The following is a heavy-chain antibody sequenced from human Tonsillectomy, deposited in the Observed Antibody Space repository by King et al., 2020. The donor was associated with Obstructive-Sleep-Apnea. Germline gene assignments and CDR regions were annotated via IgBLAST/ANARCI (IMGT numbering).Heavy chain of an antibody. J-gene: IGHJ6*02. CDR1: GGSISSTNW. Sequence: VQLQESGPGLVKPSGTLSLTCAVSGGSISSTNWWSWVRQPPGKGLEWIGEIYHSGSTNYNSTLKSRVTISVDKSKNQFSLKLSSVTAADTAVYYCARVKWRPYYYGMDVWGQGTTVTVSS. CDR2: IYHSGST. V-gene: IGHV4-4*02. CDR3: ARVKWRPYYYGMDV. D-gene: IGHD2-8*01.